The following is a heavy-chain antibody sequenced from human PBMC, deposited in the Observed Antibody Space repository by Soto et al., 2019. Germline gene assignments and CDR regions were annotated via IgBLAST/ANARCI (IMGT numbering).Heavy chain of an antibody. V-gene: IGHV1-8*01. Sequence: QVQLVQSGAEVKKPGASVKVSCKASGYTFTSYDIIWVRQATGQGLEWMGWMNPSTGNTDSAEKCXXSXXIARNTSRSTVHMELSSLSLEDTAVHDCARGRIIVAGGFDPWGQGTLVTVSS. J-gene: IGHJ5*02. CDR2: MNPSTGNT. CDR1: GYTFTSYD. CDR3: ARGRIIVAGGFDP. D-gene: IGHD6-19*01.